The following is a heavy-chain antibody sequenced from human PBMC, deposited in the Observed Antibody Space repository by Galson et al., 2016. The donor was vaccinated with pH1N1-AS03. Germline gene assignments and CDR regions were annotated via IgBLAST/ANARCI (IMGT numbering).Heavy chain of an antibody. CDR2: IYYTGNT. CDR1: GDSFSNYY. D-gene: IGHD3-22*01. CDR3: ARAGPSGYADFDY. V-gene: IGHV4-59*01. Sequence: SETLSLTCTISGDSFSNYYWNWIRETPGRGLEWIGYIYYTGNTKNNPSLESRVIISLDTSKNQFSLTLKSVTAADTAVYYCARAGPSGYADFDYWSQGILVTVSS. J-gene: IGHJ4*02.